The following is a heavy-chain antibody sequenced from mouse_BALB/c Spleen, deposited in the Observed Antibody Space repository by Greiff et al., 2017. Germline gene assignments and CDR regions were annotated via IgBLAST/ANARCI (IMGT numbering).Heavy chain of an antibody. Sequence: DVKLVESGPGLVKPSQSLSLTCTVTGYSITSDYAWNWIRQFPGNKLEWMGYISYSGSTSYNPSLKSRISITRDTSKNQFFLQLNSVTTEDTATYYCARGKDYGSREFAYWGQGTLVTGSA. CDR3: ARGKDYGSREFAY. CDR2: ISYSGST. D-gene: IGHD1-1*01. CDR1: GYSITSDYA. V-gene: IGHV3-2*02. J-gene: IGHJ3*01.